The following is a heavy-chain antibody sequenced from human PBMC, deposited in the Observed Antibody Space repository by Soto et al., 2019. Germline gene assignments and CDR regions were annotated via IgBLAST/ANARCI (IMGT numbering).Heavy chain of an antibody. J-gene: IGHJ5*02. D-gene: IGHD5-18*01. CDR3: ARTSGYSFRNWFDP. Sequence: ASVVVSFRAAGYTFTSYYIHSVRRARGQGLEWMGIINPSGGSTSYAQKFQGRVTMTRDTSTSTVYMELSSLRSEDTAVYYCARTSGYSFRNWFDPWGQGTLVTVSS. CDR1: GYTFTSYY. CDR2: INPSGGST. V-gene: IGHV1-46*01.